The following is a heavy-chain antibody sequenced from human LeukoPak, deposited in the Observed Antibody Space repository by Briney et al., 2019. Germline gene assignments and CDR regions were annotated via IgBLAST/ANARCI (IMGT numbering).Heavy chain of an antibody. CDR3: VRDGVGAPPFDY. V-gene: IGHV3-74*01. J-gene: IGHJ4*02. CDR2: IKGDGSST. CDR1: GFTFSSNW. D-gene: IGHD1-26*01. Sequence: GGSLRLSCAASGFTFSSNWMHWVRQAPGKGLVWVSRIKGDGSSTSYTDSVKGRFTISRDNAKNTLFLQMNSLRAEDTAVYYCVRDGVGAPPFDYWGQGTLVTVSS.